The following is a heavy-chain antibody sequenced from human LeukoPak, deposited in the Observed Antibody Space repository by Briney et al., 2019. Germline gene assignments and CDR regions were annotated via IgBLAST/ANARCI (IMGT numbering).Heavy chain of an antibody. D-gene: IGHD7-27*01. Sequence: SETLSLTCAVYGGSFSGYYWSWIRQPPGKGLEWIGEINHSGSTNYNPSLKSRVTISLEMSKHQFSLNLTSVTAADTAVYYCASNTGTVFDYWGQGALVTVSS. J-gene: IGHJ4*02. CDR2: INHSGST. CDR3: ASNTGTVFDY. V-gene: IGHV4-34*01. CDR1: GGSFSGYY.